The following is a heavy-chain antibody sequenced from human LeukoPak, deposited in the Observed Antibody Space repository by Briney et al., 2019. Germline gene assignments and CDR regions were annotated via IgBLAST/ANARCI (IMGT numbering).Heavy chain of an antibody. D-gene: IGHD5-24*01. CDR1: GYTFTSYY. J-gene: IGHJ4*02. CDR3: ARDLELVEMATITGLGY. Sequence: ASVKVSCKASGYTFTSYYMHWVRQAPGQGLEWMGIINPSGGSTSYAQKFQGRVTMTRDMSTSTVYMELSSLRSEDTAVYYCARDLELVEMATITGLGYWGQGTLVTVSS. CDR2: INPSGGST. V-gene: IGHV1-46*01.